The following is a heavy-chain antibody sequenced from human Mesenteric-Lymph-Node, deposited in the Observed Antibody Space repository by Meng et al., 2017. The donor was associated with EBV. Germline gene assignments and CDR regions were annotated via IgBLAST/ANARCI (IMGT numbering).Heavy chain of an antibody. CDR3: TRGRYELIWGLFDP. CDR2: INPNTGGT. D-gene: IGHD1-1*01. V-gene: IGHV1-2*04. CDR1: ASNFTGYY. Sequence: QLVKCGAGVKEPGDSLKVSCKASASNFTGYYIHWVRQASGQGLEWMGWINPNTGGTKYAQKFQGWVTLTRDTSISTAYMELSRLRSDDTAVYYCTRGRYELIWGLFDPWGQGTLVTVSS. J-gene: IGHJ5*02.